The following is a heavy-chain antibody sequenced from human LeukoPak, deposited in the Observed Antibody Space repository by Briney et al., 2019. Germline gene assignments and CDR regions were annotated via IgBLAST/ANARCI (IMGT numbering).Heavy chain of an antibody. V-gene: IGHV1-69*05. CDR3: ASPRVGATHFDY. D-gene: IGHD1-26*01. Sequence: ASVKVSCKASGGTFSSYAISWVRQAPGQGLEWMGGIIPIFGTANYAQKFQGRVTITTDESTSTAYMELSSLRSEDTAVYYCASPRVGATHFDYWGQGTLVTVSP. CDR2: IIPIFGTA. CDR1: GGTFSSYA. J-gene: IGHJ4*02.